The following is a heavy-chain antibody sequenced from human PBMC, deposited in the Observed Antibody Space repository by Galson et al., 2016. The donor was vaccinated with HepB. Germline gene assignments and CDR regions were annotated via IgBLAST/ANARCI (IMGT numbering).Heavy chain of an antibody. D-gene: IGHD2-2*01. CDR2: IGTASDT. CDR3: ATETYCNSTRCYRNGMDV. V-gene: IGHV3-13*01. J-gene: IGHJ6*02. CDR1: GFTFSRYD. Sequence: GSLRLSCAASGFTFSRYDMHWVRQPTGKGLEWVSGIGTASDTYYAGSVKGRFTISRENAKNSLYLQMNSLRAEDTAVYYCATETYCNSTRCYRNGMDVWGQGTTVTVSS.